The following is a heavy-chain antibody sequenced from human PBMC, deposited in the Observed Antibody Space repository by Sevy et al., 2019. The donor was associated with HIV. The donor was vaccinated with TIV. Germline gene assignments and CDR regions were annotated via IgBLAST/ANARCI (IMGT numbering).Heavy chain of an antibody. Sequence: ETLSLTCTVSGGSISSSSYYWGWIRQPPGKGLEWIGTIYNSGTTYYNPSLKSRVTISVDMPKNQVSLKLRSVTAADTAEYYCARHAPDTSDLYVYVDYWGQGALVTVSS. V-gene: IGHV4-39*01. CDR2: IYNSGTT. CDR3: ARHAPDTSDLYVYVDY. J-gene: IGHJ4*02. D-gene: IGHD2-8*01. CDR1: GGSISSSSYY.